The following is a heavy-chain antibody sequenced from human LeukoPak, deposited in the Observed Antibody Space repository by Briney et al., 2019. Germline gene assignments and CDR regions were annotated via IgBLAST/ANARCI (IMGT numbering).Heavy chain of an antibody. CDR2: IYYSGST. CDR3: ARDPFGYYDSSGRSFFDY. J-gene: IGHJ4*02. D-gene: IGHD3-22*01. CDR1: GGSIGSSSYY. V-gene: IGHV4-39*07. Sequence: PSETLSLTCTVSGGSIGSSSYYWGWIRQPPGKGLEWIGSIYYSGSTYYNPSLKSRVTISVDTSKNQFSLKLSSVTAADTAVYYCARDPFGYYDSSGRSFFDYWGQGTLVTVSS.